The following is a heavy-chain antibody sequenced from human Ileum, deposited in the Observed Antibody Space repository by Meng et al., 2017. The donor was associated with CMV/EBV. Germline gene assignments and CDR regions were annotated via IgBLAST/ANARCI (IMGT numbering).Heavy chain of an antibody. CDR3: VRYGGVLGKFDY. CDR1: GYTFIDYY. V-gene: IGHV1-2*06. CDR2: ISPMHGDT. J-gene: IGHJ4*02. Sequence: QVQLVQSGAEVKKPGASVKVSCKPSGYTFIDYYIVWVRHAPGQRLEWMGRISPMHGDTTYAQNFQGRLTMTRDTSISTAYMELSSLISDDTAVYYCVRYGGVLGKFDYWGQGTLVTVSS. D-gene: IGHD2-8*02.